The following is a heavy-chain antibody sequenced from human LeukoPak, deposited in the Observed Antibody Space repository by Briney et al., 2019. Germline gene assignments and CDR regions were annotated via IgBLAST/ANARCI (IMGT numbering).Heavy chain of an antibody. J-gene: IGHJ5*02. CDR1: GYTFSGYY. Sequence: ASVKASCKASGYTFSGYYMHWVRQAPGQGLEWMGWINPNSGGTNYAQKFQGRVTMTRDTSFSTAYMDLIRVRSDDTAVYYCVRGFSSSFVFDHWGQGTLVTVSS. CDR3: VRGFSSSFVFDH. V-gene: IGHV1-2*02. D-gene: IGHD6-13*01. CDR2: INPNSGGT.